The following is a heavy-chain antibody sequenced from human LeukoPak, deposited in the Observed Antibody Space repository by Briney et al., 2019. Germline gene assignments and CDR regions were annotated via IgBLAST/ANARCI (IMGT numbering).Heavy chain of an antibody. J-gene: IGHJ4*02. CDR1: GFTFSSYG. D-gene: IGHD2-2*01. CDR3: AREGGYCSSTSRCRGYFDY. CDR2: ISYDGSNK. V-gene: IGHV3-30*03. Sequence: GGSLRLSCAASGFTFSSYGMHWVRQAPGKGLEWVAVISYDGSNKYYADSVKGRFTISRDNSKNTLYLQMNSLRAEDTAVYYCAREGGYCSSTSRCRGYFDYWGQGTLVTVSS.